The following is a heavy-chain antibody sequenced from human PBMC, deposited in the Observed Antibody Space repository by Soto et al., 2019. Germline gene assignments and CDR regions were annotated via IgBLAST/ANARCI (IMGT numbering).Heavy chain of an antibody. CDR2: ISYDENNK. D-gene: IGHD5-18*01. CDR1: GFTFRSYH. CDR3: ARDPGYSFGNT. V-gene: IGHV3-30-3*01. J-gene: IGHJ5*02. Sequence: GGSLRLSCAASGFTFRSYHMHWVRQAPGKGLEWVASISYDENNKYYTDSVKGRFTISRDNSKNTLYLQMNSLRDEDTAVYYCARDPGYSFGNTWGQGTLVTVSS.